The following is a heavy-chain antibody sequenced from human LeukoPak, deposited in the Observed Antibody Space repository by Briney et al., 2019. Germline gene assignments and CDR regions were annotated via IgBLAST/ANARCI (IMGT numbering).Heavy chain of an antibody. CDR1: GGTFSSYA. D-gene: IGHD5-12*01. CDR2: IIPIFGTA. CDR3: ASTPNRYSRYVEFDY. Sequence: ASVKVSCKASGGTFSSYAISWVRQAPGQGLEWMGRIIPIFGTANYAQKFQGRVTITTDESTSTAYMELSSLRSEDTAVYYCASTPNRYSRYVEFDYWGQGTLLTVSS. J-gene: IGHJ4*02. V-gene: IGHV1-69*05.